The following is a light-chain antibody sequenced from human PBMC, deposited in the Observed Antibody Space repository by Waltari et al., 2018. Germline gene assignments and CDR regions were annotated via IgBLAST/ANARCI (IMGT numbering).Light chain of an antibody. J-gene: IGLJ2*01. CDR1: SSDVGGSNY. CDR2: DVS. Sequence: QSALTQPASLSGSPGQSITISCTGTSSDVGGSNYVSWYQQHPGKAPKLMIYDVSNRPSGVSNRFSGSKSGNTASLTISGLQAEDEADYYCSSYTSSSTLGVFGGGTKLTVL. CDR3: SSYTSSSTLGV. V-gene: IGLV2-14*03.